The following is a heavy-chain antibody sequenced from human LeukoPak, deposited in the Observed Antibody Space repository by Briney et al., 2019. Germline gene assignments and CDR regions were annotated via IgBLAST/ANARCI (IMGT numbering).Heavy chain of an antibody. V-gene: IGHV1-18*04. CDR1: GYTFTNYG. D-gene: IGHD6-19*01. J-gene: IGHJ4*02. Sequence: ASVKVSCKASGYTFTNYGINWVRQAPGQRPEWMGWFSTYNGDTKYAQKLKGRVTLTADTLTSTAYMELRTLISDDTAVYYCARRGRQWLNSIDYWGQGTLVTVSS. CDR2: FSTYNGDT. CDR3: ARRGRQWLNSIDY.